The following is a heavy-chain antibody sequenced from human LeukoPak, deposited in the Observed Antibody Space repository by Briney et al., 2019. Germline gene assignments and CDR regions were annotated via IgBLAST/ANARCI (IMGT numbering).Heavy chain of an antibody. D-gene: IGHD5-18*01. Sequence: PGGSLRLSCAASGFTFSSYAMHWVRQAPGKGLEYVSAISSNGDSTYYANSVKGRFTISRDNSKNTLYLQMGSLRAEDMAVYYCARAAMVTGPNWFDPWGQGTLVTVSS. J-gene: IGHJ5*02. CDR2: ISSNGDST. CDR3: ARAAMVTGPNWFDP. V-gene: IGHV3-64*01. CDR1: GFTFSSYA.